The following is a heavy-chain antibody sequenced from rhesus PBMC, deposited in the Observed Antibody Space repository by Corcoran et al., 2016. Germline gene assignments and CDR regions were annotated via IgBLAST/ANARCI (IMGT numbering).Heavy chain of an antibody. Sequence: EVQLVTTGGGLVQPGGSLILSCAASGFTFSSYGLSWGRSPPGTGLEWVSMINRAGGSTNYADSGKGRFTISRDNSKDTLSLQMNSLRTEDTAVYYCAKEQYRWNDVFEFWGQGALVTVSS. V-gene: IGHV3S5*01. J-gene: IGHJ1*01. CDR1: GFTFSSYG. CDR2: INRAGGST. CDR3: AKEQYRWNDVFEF. D-gene: IGHD1-14*01.